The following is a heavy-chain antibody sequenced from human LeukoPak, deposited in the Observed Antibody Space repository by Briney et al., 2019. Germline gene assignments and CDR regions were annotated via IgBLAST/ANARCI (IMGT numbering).Heavy chain of an antibody. V-gene: IGHV4-59*08. CDR3: AGSSGYSYGYWFDP. J-gene: IGHJ5*02. CDR1: GGSISSYY. CDR2: IYYSGST. Sequence: SETLPLTCTVSGGSISSYYWSWIRQPPGKGLEWIGYIYYSGSTNYNPSLKSRVTISVDTSKNQFSLKLSSVTAADTAVYYCAGSSGYSYGYWFDPWGQGTLVTVSS. D-gene: IGHD5-18*01.